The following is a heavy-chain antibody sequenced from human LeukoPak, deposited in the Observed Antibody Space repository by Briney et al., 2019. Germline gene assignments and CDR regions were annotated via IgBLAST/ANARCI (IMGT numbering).Heavy chain of an antibody. CDR1: GFTFSSYE. J-gene: IGHJ4*02. D-gene: IGHD3-16*02. CDR2: ISSGSGTI. CDR3: ARDYVWGSDRYTDY. Sequence: GGSLRLSCVASGFTFSSYEMIWVRQAPGKGLEWVSYISSGSGTIYYADSVKGRFTISRDNAKNSLYLQMNSLRAEDTAVYYCARDYVWGSDRYTDYWGQGTLVTVSS. V-gene: IGHV3-48*03.